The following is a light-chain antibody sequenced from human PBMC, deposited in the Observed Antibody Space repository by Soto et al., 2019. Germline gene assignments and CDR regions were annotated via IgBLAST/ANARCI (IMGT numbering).Light chain of an antibody. Sequence: QSSLTQPASVSGSPGQSITISCTGTSSDVGSYNLVSWYQQYPGKAPKVMIYEGSKRPSGVSTRFSGSKSGNTASLTISGLQAEDEADYYCCSYAGSYTVIFGGGTKLTVL. J-gene: IGLJ2*01. V-gene: IGLV2-23*01. CDR1: SSDVGSYNL. CDR3: CSYAGSYTVI. CDR2: EGS.